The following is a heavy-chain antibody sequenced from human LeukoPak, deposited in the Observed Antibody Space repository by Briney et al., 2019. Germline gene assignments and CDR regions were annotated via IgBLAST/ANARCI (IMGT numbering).Heavy chain of an antibody. J-gene: IGHJ4*02. CDR3: ARASIAAREVIY. V-gene: IGHV3-21*01. CDR1: GFTFSSYS. CDR2: ISSSSSYI. D-gene: IGHD6-6*01. Sequence: GGTLRLSCAASGFTFSSYSMNWVRQAPGKGLEWVSSISSSSSYIYYADSVKGRFTISRDNAKNSLYLQMNSLRAEDTAVYYCARASIAAREVIYWGQGTLVTVSS.